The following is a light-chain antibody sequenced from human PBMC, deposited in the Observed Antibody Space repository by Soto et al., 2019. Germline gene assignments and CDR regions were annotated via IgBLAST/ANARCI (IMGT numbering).Light chain of an antibody. CDR1: SSNIGAAYD. Sequence: QSVLTQPPSVSGAPGKRVTISCSGSSSNIGAAYDVHWYQQLPGTAPILLIYGSTNRPSGVPDRFSGSKSGTSASLAITGLLAEDEADYYGQSYDNSLSAHVVFGGGTKLTVL. CDR3: QSYDNSLSAHVV. CDR2: GST. V-gene: IGLV1-40*01. J-gene: IGLJ2*01.